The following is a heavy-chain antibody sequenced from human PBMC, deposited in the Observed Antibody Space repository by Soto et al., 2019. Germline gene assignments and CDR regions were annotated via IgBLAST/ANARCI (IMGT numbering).Heavy chain of an antibody. CDR1: GYDFNIYG. CDR3: VRESCVAGLCSNWFDP. Sequence: QEQLVQSGGEVKRPGASVKVSCTAVGYDFNIYGISWVRQAPGQGLEWLGWISGLNGNTRYAVKFKDRINLTADTATSTAYLEMSSLRPDDTAEYFCVRESCVAGLCSNWFDPWGQGTQVSVSS. D-gene: IGHD1-1*01. J-gene: IGHJ5*02. CDR2: ISGLNGNT. V-gene: IGHV1-18*01.